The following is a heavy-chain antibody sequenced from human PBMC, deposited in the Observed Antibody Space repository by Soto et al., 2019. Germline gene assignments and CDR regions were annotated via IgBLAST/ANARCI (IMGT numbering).Heavy chain of an antibody. CDR2: IKSKTDGGTT. V-gene: IGHV3-15*07. J-gene: IGHJ4*02. CDR1: GFTFSNAW. CDR3: TTGVDSSGYPEYY. Sequence: GGSLRLSCAASGFTFSNAWMNWVRQAPGKGLEWVGRIKSKTDGGTTDYAAPVKGRFTISRDDSKNTLYLQMNSLKTEDTAVYYCTTGVDSSGYPEYYWGQGTLVTVSS. D-gene: IGHD3-22*01.